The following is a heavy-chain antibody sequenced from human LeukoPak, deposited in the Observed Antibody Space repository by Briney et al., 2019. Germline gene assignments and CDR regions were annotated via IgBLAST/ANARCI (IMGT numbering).Heavy chain of an antibody. Sequence: PSETLSLTCAVYGGSFSGYYWSWIRQPPGKGLEWIGEINHSGSTNYNPSLKSRVTISVDTSKNQFSLKLSSVTAADTAVYYCATQKARWLLRGFDYWGQGTLVTVSS. J-gene: IGHJ4*02. CDR3: ATQKARWLLRGFDY. CDR2: INHSGST. V-gene: IGHV4-34*01. CDR1: GGSFSGYY. D-gene: IGHD3-22*01.